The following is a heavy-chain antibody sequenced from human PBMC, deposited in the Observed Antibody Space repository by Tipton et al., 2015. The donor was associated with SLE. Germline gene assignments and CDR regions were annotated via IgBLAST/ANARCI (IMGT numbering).Heavy chain of an antibody. J-gene: IGHJ3*02. CDR2: MYHSGST. V-gene: IGHV4-39*07. D-gene: IGHD5-18*01. CDR3: GRHRWIRIIDAFES. CDR1: GGSITSSSYY. Sequence: GLVKPSETLSLTCTVSGGSITSSSYYWGWIRQPPGKGLEWVGSMYHSGSTYYNPSLKSRVTMSADTSKNQFSLRLSSVTAADTAVYHCGRHRWIRIIDAFESWGQGTRVTAS.